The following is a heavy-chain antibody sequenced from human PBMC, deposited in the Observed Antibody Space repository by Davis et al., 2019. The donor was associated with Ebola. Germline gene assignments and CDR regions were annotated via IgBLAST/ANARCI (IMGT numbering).Heavy chain of an antibody. V-gene: IGHV1-8*03. CDR3: ARHSTAIPKVGFDY. J-gene: IGHJ4*02. Sequence: ASVKVSCKASGYTFTSYDINWVRQATGQGLEWMGWMNPNSGNTGYAQKFQGRVTITRNTSISTAYMELSSLRSEDTAVYYCARHSTAIPKVGFDYWGQGTLVTVSS. D-gene: IGHD2-21*02. CDR1: GYTFTSYD. CDR2: MNPNSGNT.